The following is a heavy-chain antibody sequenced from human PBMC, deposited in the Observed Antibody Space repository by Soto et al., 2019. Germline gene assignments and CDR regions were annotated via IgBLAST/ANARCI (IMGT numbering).Heavy chain of an antibody. Sequence: GGSLRLSCAASGFTFGSYGMHWVRQAPGKGLEWVAGISYDGSKKYYGESVKGRFTISSDNSKNTLYLQMNSLRVEDTAVYYCAKAIKNYSTGYYKPFYYFGVDVWGQGTTVTVSS. J-gene: IGHJ6*02. CDR3: AKAIKNYSTGYYKPFYYFGVDV. V-gene: IGHV3-30*18. D-gene: IGHD3-22*01. CDR1: GFTFGSYG. CDR2: ISYDGSKK.